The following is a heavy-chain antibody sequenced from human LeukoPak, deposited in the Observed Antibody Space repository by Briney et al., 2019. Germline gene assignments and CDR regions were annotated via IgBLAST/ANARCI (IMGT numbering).Heavy chain of an antibody. Sequence: GGSLRLSCAASGFTFSSYAMSWVRQAPGKGLEWVSAISGSGGSTYYADSVKGRFTISRDNSKNTLYLQMNSLRADDAAVYYCARLPYDFWSGSLDYWGQGILVTVSS. CDR2: ISGSGGST. CDR3: ARLPYDFWSGSLDY. V-gene: IGHV3-23*01. J-gene: IGHJ4*02. CDR1: GFTFSSYA. D-gene: IGHD3-3*01.